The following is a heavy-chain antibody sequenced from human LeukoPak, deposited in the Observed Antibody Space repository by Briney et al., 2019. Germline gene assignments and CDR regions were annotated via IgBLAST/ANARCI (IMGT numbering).Heavy chain of an antibody. D-gene: IGHD6-6*01. CDR1: GYSINSGYY. Sequence: SETLSPTCAVSGYSINSGYYWGWIRQPPGKGLEWIGSIYHSGSTYYNPSLKSRVTISVDTSKNQFSLKLSSVTAADTAVYYCARERSSTFDYWGQGTLVTVSS. CDR3: ARERSSTFDY. J-gene: IGHJ4*02. CDR2: IYHSGST. V-gene: IGHV4-38-2*02.